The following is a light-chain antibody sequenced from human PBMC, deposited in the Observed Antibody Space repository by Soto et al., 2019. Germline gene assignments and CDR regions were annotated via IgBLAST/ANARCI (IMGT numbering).Light chain of an antibody. CDR2: GAS. V-gene: IGKV3-15*01. CDR1: QSVSSN. CDR3: QQYKSYSLT. Sequence: VVLTQSPATLSLSPGERATLSCRASQSVSSNLAWYQQKPGQAPRLLIYGASTRATGIPARFSGSGSGTEFTLTISSLQPDDFATYYCQQYKSYSLTFGGGTKVDI. J-gene: IGKJ4*01.